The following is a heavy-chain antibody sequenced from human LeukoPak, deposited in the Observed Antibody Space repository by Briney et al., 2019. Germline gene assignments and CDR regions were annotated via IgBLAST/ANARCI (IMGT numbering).Heavy chain of an antibody. J-gene: IGHJ4*02. Sequence: GGSLRLSCAASGFTFSSYGMHWVRQDPGKGLVWVSRISSDASITSYADPVKGRFTISRDNAKNTLYLQMNSLRAEDTALYYCATSARTYIGSSLDYWGQGTLVTVSS. D-gene: IGHD2-15*01. CDR2: ISSDASIT. V-gene: IGHV3-74*01. CDR3: ATSARTYIGSSLDY. CDR1: GFTFSSYG.